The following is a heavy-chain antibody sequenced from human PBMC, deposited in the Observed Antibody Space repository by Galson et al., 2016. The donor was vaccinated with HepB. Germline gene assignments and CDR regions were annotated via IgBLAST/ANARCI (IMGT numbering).Heavy chain of an antibody. CDR2: IYWNDDK. D-gene: IGHD1-1*01. CDR1: GFSLSTSRVG. CDR3: SRRTLHAGHWTFDY. Sequence: ALVKPTQTLTLTCTFSGFSLSTSRVGVGWIRQPPGEALEWLALIYWNDDKRYSPSLKSSFSITKDTSKNQVVLTMTNMDPVDTATYYCSRRTLHAGHWTFDYWGQGTLVTVSS. J-gene: IGHJ4*02. V-gene: IGHV2-5*01.